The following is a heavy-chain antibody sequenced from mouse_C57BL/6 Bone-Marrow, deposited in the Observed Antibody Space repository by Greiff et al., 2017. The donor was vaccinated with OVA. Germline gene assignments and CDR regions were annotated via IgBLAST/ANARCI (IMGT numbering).Heavy chain of an antibody. D-gene: IGHD1-1*01. CDR1: GYTFTSYW. CDR2: IYPGSGST. J-gene: IGHJ1*03. CDR3: ARRYYGSSYWYFDV. Sequence: QVQLQQPGAELVKPGASVKMSCKASGYTFTSYWITWVKQRPGQGLEWIGDIYPGSGSTNYNEKFKSKATLTVDTSSSTAYMQLSSLTSEDSAVYYCARRYYGSSYWYFDVCGTGTTVTGSS. V-gene: IGHV1-55*01.